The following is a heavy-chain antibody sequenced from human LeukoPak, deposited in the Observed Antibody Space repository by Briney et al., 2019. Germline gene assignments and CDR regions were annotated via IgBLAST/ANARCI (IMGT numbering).Heavy chain of an antibody. CDR2: IRSKVYAGTT. CDR1: GFTFSSYG. D-gene: IGHD2/OR15-2a*01. V-gene: IGHV3-49*04. Sequence: GGSLRLSCAASGFTFSSYGMHWVRQAPGKGLEWVGFIRSKVYAGTTEYAASVRGRFTISRDDSKSIAYLQMNTLKTEDTALYYCTRVGYSNNYFEAYLEHWGRGTPVTVSS. CDR3: TRVGYSNNYFEAYLEH. J-gene: IGHJ2*01.